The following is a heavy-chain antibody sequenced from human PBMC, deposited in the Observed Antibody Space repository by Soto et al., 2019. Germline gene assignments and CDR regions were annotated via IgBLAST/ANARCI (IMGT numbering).Heavy chain of an antibody. Sequence: GGSLRLSCAASGFTFSSYAMSWVRQAPGKGLEWVSAISGSGGSTYYADSVKGRFTISRDNSKNTLYLQMNSLRAEDTAVYYCAKGSSSGSYYIRWFDFCGQGTLVTVSS. CDR3: AKGSSSGSYYIRWFDF. CDR1: GFTFSSYA. CDR2: ISGSGGST. D-gene: IGHD3-10*01. V-gene: IGHV3-23*01. J-gene: IGHJ5*01.